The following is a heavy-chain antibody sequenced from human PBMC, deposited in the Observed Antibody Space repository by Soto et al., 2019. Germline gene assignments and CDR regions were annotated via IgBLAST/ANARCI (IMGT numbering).Heavy chain of an antibody. CDR3: ARPLRDRNYYYGMAV. CDR2: TIPMFGTP. D-gene: IGHD3-22*01. Sequence: QVQLVQSGAEMQQPGASVRVSCKASGGTFSQYAFSWVRQAPGQGLEWLGGTIPMFGTPNYAQQFQGRVAISADEATATVYMELSSLRSEDTAVYFCARPLRDRNYYYGMAVWGQGTTVTVSS. J-gene: IGHJ6*02. V-gene: IGHV1-69*01. CDR1: GGTFSQYA.